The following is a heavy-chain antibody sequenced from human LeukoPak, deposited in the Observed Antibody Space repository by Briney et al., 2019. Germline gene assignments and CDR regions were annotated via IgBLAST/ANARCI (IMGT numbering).Heavy chain of an antibody. CDR1: GYAFTRHY. CDR3: ARDSDQLLLAEGYYYYYYMDV. CDR2: INPNSGGT. J-gene: IGHJ6*03. V-gene: IGHV1-2*02. D-gene: IGHD2-2*01. Sequence: ASVKVSCKASGYAFTRHYMHWVRQAPGQGLEWMGWINPNSGGTNYAQKLQGRVTMTTDTSTSTAYMELRSLRSDDTAVYYCARDSDQLLLAEGYYYYYYMDVWGKGTTVTISS.